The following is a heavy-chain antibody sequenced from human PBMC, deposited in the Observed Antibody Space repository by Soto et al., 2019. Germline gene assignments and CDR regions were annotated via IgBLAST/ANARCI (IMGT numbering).Heavy chain of an antibody. D-gene: IGHD1-7*01. J-gene: IGHJ4*02. Sequence: GGSLRLSCAASGFTFTRYSMNWVHQAPGKGLEWVSSISSTTNYIYYGDSMKGRFTISRDNAKNSLYLEMNSLRAEDTAVYYCARESEELTSNFDYRGQGTLVTVSS. V-gene: IGHV3-21*06. CDR3: ARESEELTSNFDY. CDR1: GFTFTRYS. CDR2: ISSTTNYI.